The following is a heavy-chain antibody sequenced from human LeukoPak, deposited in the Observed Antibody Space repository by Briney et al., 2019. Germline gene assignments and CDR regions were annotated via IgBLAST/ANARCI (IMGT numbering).Heavy chain of an antibody. J-gene: IGHJ6*03. V-gene: IGHV4-39*01. Sequence: PSETLSLTCTVSGGSISSSRYYWGWIRQPPGKGLEWIASIYYSGTAYYNPALKSRLTISVDTAKNQFSLKLSSVTAADTAVYYCARAYSSSWAAYYYYYMDVWGKGTTVTISS. CDR3: ARAYSSSWAAYYYYYMDV. D-gene: IGHD6-13*01. CDR1: GGSISSSRYY. CDR2: IYYSGTA.